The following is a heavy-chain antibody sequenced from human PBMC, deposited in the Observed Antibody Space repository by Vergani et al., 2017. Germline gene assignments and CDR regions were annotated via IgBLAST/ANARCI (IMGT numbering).Heavy chain of an antibody. CDR3: AKDRPDAASWGSACYQGVFDY. V-gene: IGHV3-30*02. CDR2: IRYDGSNK. D-gene: IGHD1-26*01. Sequence: QVQLVESGGGVVQPGGSLRLSCAASGFTFSSYGMHWVRQAPGKGLEWVAFIRYDGSNKYYADSVKGRFTISRDNSKNTLYLQMNSLRDEDTAVYYCAKDRPDAASWGSACYQGVFDYWGQGTLVTFSS. CDR1: GFTFSSYG. J-gene: IGHJ4*02.